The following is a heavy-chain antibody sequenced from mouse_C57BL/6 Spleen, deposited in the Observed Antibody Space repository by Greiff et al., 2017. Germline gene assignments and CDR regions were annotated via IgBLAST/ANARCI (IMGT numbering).Heavy chain of an antibody. V-gene: IGHV1-55*01. Sequence: QVHVKQPGAELVKPGASVKMSCKASGYTFTSYWITWVKQRPGQGLEWIGDIYPGSGSTNYNEKFKSKATLTVDTSSSTAYMQLSSLTSEDSAVYYCARSPTDPGDYWGQGTTLTVSS. J-gene: IGHJ2*01. D-gene: IGHD1-1*01. CDR1: GYTFTSYW. CDR3: ARSPTDPGDY. CDR2: IYPGSGST.